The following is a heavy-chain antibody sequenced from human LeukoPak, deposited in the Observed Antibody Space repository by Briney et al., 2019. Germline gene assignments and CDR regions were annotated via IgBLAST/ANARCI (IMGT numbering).Heavy chain of an antibody. J-gene: IGHJ6*03. V-gene: IGHV4-34*01. CDR1: GGSFNDYY. CDR2: INHSGST. D-gene: IGHD5-12*01. CDR3: ARRGYDFRLGYDFYHYYMDV. Sequence: SSETLSLTCAVYGGSFNDYYWTWIRQPPGKGLEWIGEINHSGSTNYNPSLKSRVTISIDTSKNQFSLKLSSVTAADTAVYYCARRGYDFRLGYDFYHYYMDVWGKGTTVTVSS.